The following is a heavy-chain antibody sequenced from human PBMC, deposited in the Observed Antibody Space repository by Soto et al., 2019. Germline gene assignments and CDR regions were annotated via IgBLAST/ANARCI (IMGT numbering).Heavy chain of an antibody. D-gene: IGHD3-10*01. J-gene: IGHJ5*02. V-gene: IGHV4-30-2*01. CDR3: ARAQFYSGLGNYHKLMFDP. Sequence: SETLSLTCAVSGGSIGGAGYSWSWIRQPPGGGLDWIGYIYESGTILYNPSLKTRLTISLNWSDKQFSLTLNSVTAADTAVYYCARAQFYSGLGNYHKLMFDPWGQGTQVTVSS. CDR2: IYESGTI. CDR1: GGSIGGAGYS.